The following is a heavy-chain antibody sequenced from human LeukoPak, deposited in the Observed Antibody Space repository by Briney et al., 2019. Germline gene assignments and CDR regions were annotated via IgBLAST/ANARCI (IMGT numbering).Heavy chain of an antibody. CDR1: GFTFSSYW. V-gene: IGHV3-74*01. CDR2: INTDGSTT. CDR3: ARAKAQSFDF. Sequence: GGSLRLSCAASGFTFSSYWMHWVRQAPGKGLVWVSRINTDGSTTIYADSVKGRFTISRDSAKNTLYLQMNSLRAEDTAVYYCARAKAQSFDFWGQGTLVTVSS. J-gene: IGHJ4*02.